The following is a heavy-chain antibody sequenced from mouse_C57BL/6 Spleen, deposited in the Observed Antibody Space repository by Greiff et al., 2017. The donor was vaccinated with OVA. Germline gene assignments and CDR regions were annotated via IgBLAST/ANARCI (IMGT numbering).Heavy chain of an antibody. D-gene: IGHD2-2*01. V-gene: IGHV5-4*01. J-gene: IGHJ2*01. CDR2: ISDGGSYT. CDR3: ARDREVTTAFDY. Sequence: EVKLVESGGGLVKPGGSLKLSCAASGFTFSSYAMSWVRQTPEKRLEWVATISDGGSYTYYPDNVKGRFTISRDNAKNNLYLQMSHLKSEDTAMYYCARDREVTTAFDYWGQGTTLTVSS. CDR1: GFTFSSYA.